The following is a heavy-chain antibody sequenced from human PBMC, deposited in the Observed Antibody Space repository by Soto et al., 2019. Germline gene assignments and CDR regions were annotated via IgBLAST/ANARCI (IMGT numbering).Heavy chain of an antibody. CDR3: ARGGTGYKQFDY. CDR2: ISGSGVP. D-gene: IGHD5-12*01. CDR1: GFTFSSYA. Sequence: EVQLLESGGGLVQPGGSLRLSCAASGFTFSSYAMSWVRQAPGKGLEWVSAISGSGVPYYADSVKGRFTISRDISKNTLFLQMSSLRVEDTAVYYCARGGTGYKQFDYWGQGTLVTVSS. J-gene: IGHJ4*02. V-gene: IGHV3-23*01.